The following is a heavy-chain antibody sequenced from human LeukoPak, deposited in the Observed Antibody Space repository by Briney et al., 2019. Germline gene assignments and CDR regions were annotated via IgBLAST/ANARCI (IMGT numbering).Heavy chain of an antibody. J-gene: IGHJ4*02. Sequence: GGSLRLSCAASGFTFSSYAMSWVRQAPGKGLEWASAISGSGGSTYYADSVKGRFTISRDNSKNTLYLQMNSLRAEDTAVYYCAKFLPTHIVVANYYFDYWGQGTLVTVSS. CDR3: AKFLPTHIVVANYYFDY. CDR1: GFTFSSYA. D-gene: IGHD2-21*01. CDR2: ISGSGGST. V-gene: IGHV3-23*01.